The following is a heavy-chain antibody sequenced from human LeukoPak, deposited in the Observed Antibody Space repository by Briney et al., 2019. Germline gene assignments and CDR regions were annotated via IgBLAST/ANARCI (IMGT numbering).Heavy chain of an antibody. CDR3: AKAAPDHVAATPFDY. V-gene: IGHV3-9*01. Sequence: PGRSLGLSCAASGFTFDDYAMHWVRQAPGKGLEWVSGISWNSGSIGYADSVKGRFTISRDNAKNSLYLQMNSLRAGDTALYYCAKAAPDHVAATPFDYWGQGTLVTVSS. D-gene: IGHD6-13*01. CDR2: ISWNSGSI. J-gene: IGHJ4*02. CDR1: GFTFDDYA.